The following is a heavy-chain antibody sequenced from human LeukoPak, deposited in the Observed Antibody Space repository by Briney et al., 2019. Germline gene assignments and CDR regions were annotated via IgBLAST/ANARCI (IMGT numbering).Heavy chain of an antibody. J-gene: IGHJ5*02. CDR1: GGTFSSYA. D-gene: IGHD3-22*01. Sequence: SVKVSCKASGGTFSSYAISWVRQAPGQGREWMGGIIPIFGTANYAQKFQGRVTITRNTSISTAYMELSSLRSEDTAVYYCARVGLGHYDSSGYYRGWFDPWGQGTLVTVSS. CDR3: ARVGLGHYDSSGYYRGWFDP. CDR2: IIPIFGTA. V-gene: IGHV1-69*05.